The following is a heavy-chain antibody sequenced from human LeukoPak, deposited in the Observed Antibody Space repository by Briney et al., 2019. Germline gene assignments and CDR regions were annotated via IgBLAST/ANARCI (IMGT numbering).Heavy chain of an antibody. CDR3: ARGFFWFGESGGDY. J-gene: IGHJ4*02. D-gene: IGHD3-10*01. CDR2: MNPNSGNT. V-gene: IGHV1-8*01. CDR1: GYTFTSYD. Sequence: ASVKVSCKASGYTFTSYDINWVRQATGQGLEWMGWMNPNSGNTGYAQKFQGRVTMTRNTSISTAYMELSGLRSEDTAVYYCARGFFWFGESGGDYWGQGTLVTVSS.